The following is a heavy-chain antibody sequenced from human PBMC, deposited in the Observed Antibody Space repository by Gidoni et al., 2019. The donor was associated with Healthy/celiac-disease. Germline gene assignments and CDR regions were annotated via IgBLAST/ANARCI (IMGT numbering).Heavy chain of an antibody. CDR2: IDPRDSYT. D-gene: IGHD2-21*02. V-gene: IGHV5-10-1*03. Sequence: EVQLVQSGAEVKKPGESLRISCTVSGYSFTSYWISWVRQMHGKGLEWMGRIDPRDSYTNYSPSFQGHVTISADKAISTAYLQWSSLKASDTAMYYCARKGVGTYGMDVWGQGTTVTVSS. CDR3: ARKGVGTYGMDV. CDR1: GYSFTSYW. J-gene: IGHJ6*02.